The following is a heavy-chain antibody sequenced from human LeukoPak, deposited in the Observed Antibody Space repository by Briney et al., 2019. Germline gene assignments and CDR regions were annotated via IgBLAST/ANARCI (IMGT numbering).Heavy chain of an antibody. CDR1: GFTFDDDV. J-gene: IGHJ3*02. D-gene: IGHD6-13*01. V-gene: IGHV3-9*01. CDR3: AKERGSSWLDAFDI. Sequence: GRPLRLSCVASGFTFDDDVMHWVRQAPGKGLEWVSGISWNSGSIGYVDSVKGRFTISRDNAKNSLYLQMNSLRVDDTALYYCAKERGSSWLDAFDIWSQGTMVTVSS. CDR2: ISWNSGSI.